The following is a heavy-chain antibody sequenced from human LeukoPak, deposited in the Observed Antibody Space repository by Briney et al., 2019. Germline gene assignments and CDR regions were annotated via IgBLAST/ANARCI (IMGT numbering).Heavy chain of an antibody. Sequence: SETLSLTCTVSGGSISSYYWSWIRQPPGKGLEGIGYIYYSGSTNYNPSLKSRVTISVDTSKNQFSLKLSSVTAADTAVYYCARDGGGYYGMDVWGQGTTVTVSS. D-gene: IGHD3-16*01. CDR3: ARDGGGYYGMDV. V-gene: IGHV4-59*01. CDR1: GGSISSYY. J-gene: IGHJ6*02. CDR2: IYYSGST.